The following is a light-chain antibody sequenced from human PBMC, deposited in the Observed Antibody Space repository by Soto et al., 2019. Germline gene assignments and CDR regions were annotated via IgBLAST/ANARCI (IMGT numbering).Light chain of an antibody. V-gene: IGLV2-14*03. CDR3: TSWTTSTTMI. CDR1: SSDIGAYNF. CDR2: DVN. J-gene: IGLJ2*01. Sequence: QSALTQPASVSGSPGQSITISCTGTSSDIGAYNFVSWYQQHPGKAPKLMLYDVNIRPSGVSNRFSGSKSSNTASLTISGIQAEDEADYYCTSWTTSTTMIFGGGTKVTVL.